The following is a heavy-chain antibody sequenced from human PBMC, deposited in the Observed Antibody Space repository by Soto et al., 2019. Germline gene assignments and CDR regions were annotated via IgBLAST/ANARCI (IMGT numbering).Heavy chain of an antibody. J-gene: IGHJ4*02. CDR1: GFTFSSYA. D-gene: IGHD2-8*01. Sequence: GGSLSLSCAASGFTFSSYALSWVRQAPGKGLEWVSAISGSGGSTYNADPVKGRFTISKDKSKNTLYLQMNSLRAEYTAVYYCAKSALMVYANEFDYWGQGTLVTVSS. CDR3: AKSALMVYANEFDY. V-gene: IGHV3-23*01. CDR2: ISGSGGST.